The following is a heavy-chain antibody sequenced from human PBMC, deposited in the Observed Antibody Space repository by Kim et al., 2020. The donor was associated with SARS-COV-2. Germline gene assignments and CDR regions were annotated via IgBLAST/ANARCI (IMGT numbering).Heavy chain of an antibody. CDR1: GGSISSYY. Sequence: SETLSLTCTVSGGSISSYYWSWIRQPPGKGLEWMGYIYYRGSTNYNPSLKSRVTISVDTSKNQFSLKLSSVTAADTAVYYCARAGGYSGYVFWFDPWGQGTLVTVSS. CDR2: IYYRGST. CDR3: ARAGGYSGYVFWFDP. J-gene: IGHJ5*02. D-gene: IGHD5-12*01. V-gene: IGHV4-59*13.